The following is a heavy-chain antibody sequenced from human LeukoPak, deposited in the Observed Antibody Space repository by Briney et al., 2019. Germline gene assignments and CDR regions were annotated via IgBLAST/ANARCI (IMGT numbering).Heavy chain of an antibody. Sequence: GGSLRLSCAASGFTFSSYWMSWGRQAPGKGLEWGANIKQDGSEKYYVDSVKGRFTISRDNAKNTLYLQMKSLRAEDTAVYYCARAVAGRRLGSWFDPWGQGTLVTVSS. CDR3: ARAVAGRRLGSWFDP. J-gene: IGHJ5*02. CDR2: IKQDGSEK. D-gene: IGHD3-16*01. CDR1: GFTFSSYW. V-gene: IGHV3-7*01.